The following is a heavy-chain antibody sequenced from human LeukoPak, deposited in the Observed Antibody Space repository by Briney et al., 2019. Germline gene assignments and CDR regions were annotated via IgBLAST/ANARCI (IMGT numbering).Heavy chain of an antibody. D-gene: IGHD2-2*01. J-gene: IGHJ5*02. V-gene: IGHV4-30-4*08. CDR1: GGSISSGDYY. CDR3: ARVPAAIGGFDP. Sequence: SETLSLTCTVSGGSISSGDYYWSWIRQPPGKGLAWIGYIYYSGSTYYNPSLKSRVTISVDTSKNQFSLKLSSVTAADTAVYYCARVPAAIGGFDPWGQGTLVTVSS. CDR2: IYYSGST.